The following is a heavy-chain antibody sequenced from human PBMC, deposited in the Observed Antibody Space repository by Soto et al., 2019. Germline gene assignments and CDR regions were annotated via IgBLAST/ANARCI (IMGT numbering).Heavy chain of an antibody. D-gene: IGHD3-10*01. CDR1: GGSISSSSYY. CDR2: IYYSGST. CDR3: ARQWAQRGYYYYYYGMDV. V-gene: IGHV4-39*01. J-gene: IGHJ6*02. Sequence: QLQLQESGPGLVKPSETLSLTCTVSGGSISSSSYYWGWIRQPPGKGLEWIGSIYYSGSTYYNPSLKSRVTISVDTSKNQFSLKLSSVTAADTAVYYCARQWAQRGYYYYYYGMDVWGQGTTVTVSS.